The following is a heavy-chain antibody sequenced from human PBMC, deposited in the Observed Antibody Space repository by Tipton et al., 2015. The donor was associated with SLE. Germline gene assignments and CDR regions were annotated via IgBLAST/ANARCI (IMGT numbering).Heavy chain of an antibody. CDR3: ARELAGGFDY. D-gene: IGHD3-10*01. Sequence: TLSLTCTVSGSSISSYYWSWIRQPPGKGLEWIGSIFYSGSFSGGSTYYNPSLKSRVTISVDTSKNQFSLKLSSVTAADTAVYYCARELAGGFDYWGQGTLVTVSS. CDR2: IFYSGSFSGGST. J-gene: IGHJ4*02. CDR1: GSSISSYY. V-gene: IGHV4-59*01.